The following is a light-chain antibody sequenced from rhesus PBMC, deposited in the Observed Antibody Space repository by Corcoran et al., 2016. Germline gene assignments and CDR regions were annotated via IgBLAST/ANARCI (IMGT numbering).Light chain of an antibody. CDR2: FAA. Sequence: DIVMTQTPLSLPITPGEPASISCRSSQSLLHSNGNTYLYWYLQKPGQSPQLLMYFAASRASGVPDRFSGSGSGTDFTLGIRRVEADDIGVYYCMQATHLPYTFGQGTKVEI. V-gene: IGKV2-91*01. J-gene: IGKJ2*01. CDR3: MQATHLPYT. CDR1: QSLLHSNGNTY.